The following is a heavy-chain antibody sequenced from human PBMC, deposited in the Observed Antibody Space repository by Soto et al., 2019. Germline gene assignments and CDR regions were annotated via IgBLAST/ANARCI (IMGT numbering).Heavy chain of an antibody. CDR2: IYYSGST. V-gene: IGHV4-31*03. CDR1: GGSISSGGYY. D-gene: IGHD4-4*01. J-gene: IGHJ4*02. CDR3: ARSDSPGYSNYYDY. Sequence: PSETLSLTCTVSGGSISSGGYYWSWIRQHPGKGLEWIGYIYYSGSTYYNPSLKSRVTISVDTSKNQFSLKLSSVTAADTAVYYCARSDSPGYSNYYDYWGQGTLVTVSS.